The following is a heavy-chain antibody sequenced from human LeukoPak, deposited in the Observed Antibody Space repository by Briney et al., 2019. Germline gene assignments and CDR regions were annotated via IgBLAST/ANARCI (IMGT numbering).Heavy chain of an antibody. Sequence: GGSLRLSCAASGFTFSSYEMNWVRQAPGKGLEWVSYISSSGSTIYYADSVKGRFTISRDNAKNSLHLQMNSLRAEDTAVYYCARRVCSGGSCAFDPWGQGTLVTVSS. J-gene: IGHJ5*02. CDR3: ARRVCSGGSCAFDP. CDR1: GFTFSSYE. V-gene: IGHV3-48*03. CDR2: ISSSGSTI. D-gene: IGHD2-15*01.